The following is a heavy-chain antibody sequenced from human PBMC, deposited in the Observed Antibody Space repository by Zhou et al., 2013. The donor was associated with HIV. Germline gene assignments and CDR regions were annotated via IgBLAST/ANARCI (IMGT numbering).Heavy chain of an antibody. CDR1: GDTFSNYN. J-gene: IGHJ6*02. V-gene: IGHV1-69*05. D-gene: IGHD6-19*01. Sequence: QVQLVQSGAEVKKPGSSMKVSCKASGDTFSNYNINWVRHVPGQGLEWMGGVIPIFGTTSYAQKFQGRVTINTDESTSTAYMELSSLRSDDTAVYYCARDPLDNSSGWYYYYYGMDVWGQGTTVTVSS. CDR2: VIPIFGTT. CDR3: ARDPLDNSSGWYYYYYGMDV.